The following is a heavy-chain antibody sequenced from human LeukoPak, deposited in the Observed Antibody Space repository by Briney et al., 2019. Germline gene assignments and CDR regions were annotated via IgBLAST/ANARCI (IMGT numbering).Heavy chain of an antibody. CDR2: INPSGGST. CDR3: ARGHYYGSGSYSPPTPFDY. V-gene: IGHV1-46*01. Sequence: ASVKVSCKASGYTFTSYYMHWVRQAPGQGLEWMGIINPSGGSTSYAQKFQGRVTMTRDMSTSTVYMELSSLRSEDTAVYYCARGHYYGSGSYSPPTPFDYWGQGTLVTVSS. D-gene: IGHD3-10*01. J-gene: IGHJ4*02. CDR1: GYTFTSYY.